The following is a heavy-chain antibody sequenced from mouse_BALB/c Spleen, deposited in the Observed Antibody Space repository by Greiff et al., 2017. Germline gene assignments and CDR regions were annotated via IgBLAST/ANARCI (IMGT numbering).Heavy chain of an antibody. J-gene: IGHJ4*01. CDR1: GYTFTSYW. CDR3: ARFYYGHAMDY. CDR2: IYPGDGDT. V-gene: IGHV1-87*01. Sequence: QVQLQQSGAELARPGASVKLSCKASGYTFTSYWMQWVKQRPGQGLEWIGAIYPGDGDTRYTQKFKGKATLTADKSSSTAYMQLSSLASEDSAVYYCARFYYGHAMDYWGQGTSVTVSS. D-gene: IGHD1-2*01.